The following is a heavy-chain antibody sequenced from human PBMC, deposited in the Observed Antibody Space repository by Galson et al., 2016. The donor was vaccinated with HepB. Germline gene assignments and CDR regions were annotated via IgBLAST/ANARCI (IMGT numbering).Heavy chain of an antibody. CDR3: AREGPESGTFAYGLDV. Sequence: TLSLTCTVSGGSIRRYYWSWIRQPPGKGLEWIGYFYNSGSTNYNPSLTSRASISVDTSKNQLSLKLISVTAADTAVYYCAREGPESGTFAYGLDVWGQGTTVTVSS. D-gene: IGHD1-26*01. J-gene: IGHJ6*02. CDR1: GGSIRRYY. CDR2: FYNSGST. V-gene: IGHV4-59*01.